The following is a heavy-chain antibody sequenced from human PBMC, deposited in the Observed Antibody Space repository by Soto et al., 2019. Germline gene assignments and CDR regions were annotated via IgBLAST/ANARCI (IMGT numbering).Heavy chain of an antibody. CDR2: ITFSGNTV. CDR3: ARVSWREKYGMDV. CDR1: GFTFSDSY. V-gene: IGHV3-11*01. Sequence: GGALRLSCAASGFTFSDSYMSWIRQAPGKGLEWISYITFSGNTVYYADSLKGRFTISRDNAKNSLYLQMNRLRAEDTAVYYCARVSWREKYGMDVWGQGTTVTVSS. J-gene: IGHJ6*02.